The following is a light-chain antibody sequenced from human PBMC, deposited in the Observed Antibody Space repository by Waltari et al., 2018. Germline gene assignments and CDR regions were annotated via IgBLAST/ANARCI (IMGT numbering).Light chain of an antibody. CDR3: EQYGETPWT. Sequence: EIVLTQSPGTLSLSPGERATLSCRATESVPANYLAWYQQKPGQAPRLLISGASSRATGSPDSFSGRGSGTDVNLAIARLEPEDCELYYCEQYGETPWTCGQGTKVDLK. V-gene: IGKV3-20*01. J-gene: IGKJ1*01. CDR1: ESVPANY. CDR2: GAS.